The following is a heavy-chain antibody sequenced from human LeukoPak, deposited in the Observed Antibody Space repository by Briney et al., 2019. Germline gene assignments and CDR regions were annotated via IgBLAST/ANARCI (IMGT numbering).Heavy chain of an antibody. Sequence: SVKVSCKASGGTFSSYAISWVRQAPGQGLEWMGGIIPIFGTANYAQKFQGRVTITADESTSTAYMERSSLRSEDTAVYYCATEKAYGSGIRKHAFDIWGQGTMVTVSS. D-gene: IGHD3-10*01. J-gene: IGHJ3*02. CDR1: GGTFSSYA. CDR3: ATEKAYGSGIRKHAFDI. V-gene: IGHV1-69*13. CDR2: IIPIFGTA.